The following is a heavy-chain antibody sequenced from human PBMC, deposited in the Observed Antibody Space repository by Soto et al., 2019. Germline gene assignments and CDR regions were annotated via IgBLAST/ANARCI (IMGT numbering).Heavy chain of an antibody. Sequence: GGSLRLSCTASGFTFGDYVMSWFRQAPGKGLEWVGFIRSKAYGGTTEYAASVKGRFTISRDDSKSIAYLQMNSLKTEDTAVYYCTRAYGGNSGYYYYYGMDVWGQGXTVTVSS. J-gene: IGHJ6*02. CDR3: TRAYGGNSGYYYYYGMDV. V-gene: IGHV3-49*03. D-gene: IGHD4-17*01. CDR2: IRSKAYGGTT. CDR1: GFTFGDYV.